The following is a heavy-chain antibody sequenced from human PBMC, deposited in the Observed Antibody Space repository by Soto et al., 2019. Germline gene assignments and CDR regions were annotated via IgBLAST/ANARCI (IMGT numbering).Heavy chain of an antibody. V-gene: IGHV6-1*01. D-gene: IGHD6-19*01. J-gene: IGHJ5*02. Sequence: PSRTLSLTCAISVDSVSSNSAAWNWIRQSPSRGLEWLGRTYYRSKWYNDYAVSVKSRITINPDTSKNQFSLQLNSVTPEDTAVYYCARGREQWLVVWFDPWGQGTLVTVSS. CDR2: TYYRSKWYN. CDR3: ARGREQWLVVWFDP. CDR1: VDSVSSNSAA.